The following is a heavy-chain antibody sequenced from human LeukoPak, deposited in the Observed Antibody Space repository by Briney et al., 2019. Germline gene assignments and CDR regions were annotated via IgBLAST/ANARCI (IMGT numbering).Heavy chain of an antibody. Sequence: APVKVSCKASGYTFTGYYMHWVRQAPGQGLEWMGWINPNSGGTNYAQKFQGRVTMTRDTSISTAYMELSRLRSDDTAVYYCARDIGGATLKWFDPWGQGTLVTVSS. V-gene: IGHV1-2*02. CDR3: ARDIGGATLKWFDP. D-gene: IGHD1-26*01. CDR1: GYTFTGYY. CDR2: INPNSGGT. J-gene: IGHJ5*02.